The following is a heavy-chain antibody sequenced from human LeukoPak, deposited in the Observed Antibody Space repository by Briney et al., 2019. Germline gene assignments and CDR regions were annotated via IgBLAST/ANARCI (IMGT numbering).Heavy chain of an antibody. CDR1: GFTFSSYG. Sequence: GRSLRLSCAASGFTFSSYGMHWVRQAPGKGLEWVAVIWYGGSNKYYADSVKGRFTISRDNSKNTLYLQMNSLRAEDTAVYYCAKSANWNYLDYWGQGTLVTVSS. V-gene: IGHV3-30*18. CDR3: AKSANWNYLDY. D-gene: IGHD1-20*01. J-gene: IGHJ4*02. CDR2: IWYGGSNK.